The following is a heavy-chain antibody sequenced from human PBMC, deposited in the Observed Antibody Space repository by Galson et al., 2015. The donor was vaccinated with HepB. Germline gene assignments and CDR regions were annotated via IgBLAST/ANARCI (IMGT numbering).Heavy chain of an antibody. Sequence: SLRLSCAASGFTFSSYSMNWVRQAPGKGLEWVSSISSSSSYIYYADSVKGRFTISRDNAKNSLYLQMNSLRAEDTAVYYCARGGVQEIGFYGMDVWGQGTTVTVSS. CDR1: GFTFSSYS. D-gene: IGHD3-16*01. CDR3: ARGGVQEIGFYGMDV. J-gene: IGHJ6*02. V-gene: IGHV3-21*01. CDR2: ISSSSSYI.